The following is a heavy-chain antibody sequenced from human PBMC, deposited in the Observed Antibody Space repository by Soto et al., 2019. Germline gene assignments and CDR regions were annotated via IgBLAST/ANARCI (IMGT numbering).Heavy chain of an antibody. J-gene: IGHJ6*02. Sequence: GGSLRLSCAASGFTFSSYWMSWVRQAPGKGLEWVANIKQDGSEKYYVDSVKGRFTISRDNAKNSLYLQMNSLRAEDTAVYYCATGTEAATSVGYYGMDVWGQGTPVTVYS. D-gene: IGHD2-15*01. V-gene: IGHV3-7*01. CDR3: ATGTEAATSVGYYGMDV. CDR2: IKQDGSEK. CDR1: GFTFSSYW.